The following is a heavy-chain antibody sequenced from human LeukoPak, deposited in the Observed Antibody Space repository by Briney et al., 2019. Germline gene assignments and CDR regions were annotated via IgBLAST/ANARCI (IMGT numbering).Heavy chain of an antibody. CDR3: SRESGAFCPFGY. V-gene: IGHV4-34*01. J-gene: IGHJ4*02. D-gene: IGHD1-26*01. CDR2: INHSGST. CDR1: GGSLSGYS. Sequence: SETLSLTCAVYGGSLSGYSWSWIRQPPGKGLEWIGEINHSGSTNYNPSLKSRVTISVDTAKNQFSLKLSSVTAADTAIYYCSRESGAFCPFGYWGQGTLVIVPS.